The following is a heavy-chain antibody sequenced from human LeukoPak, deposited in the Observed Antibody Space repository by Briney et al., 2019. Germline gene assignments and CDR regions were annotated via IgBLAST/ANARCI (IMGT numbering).Heavy chain of an antibody. CDR3: ARQAEGGGSYWGDGFDF. J-gene: IGHJ3*01. V-gene: IGHV5-51*01. D-gene: IGHD1-26*01. CDR1: GYGFVNYL. Sequence: GESLKISCQGSGYGFVNYLIGWVRQRPGRGLELMGIIYPSDSGTSYSPSFQGQVTMSVDKSIRTVYLQWSSLKASDTAIYYCARQAEGGGSYWGDGFDFWGQGTMVTVSS. CDR2: IYPSDSGT.